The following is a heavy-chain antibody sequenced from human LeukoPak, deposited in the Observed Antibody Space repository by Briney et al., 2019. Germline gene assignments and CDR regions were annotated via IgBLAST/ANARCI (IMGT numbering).Heavy chain of an antibody. Sequence: ASVKVSCKAPGGTFSRYAISWVRQAPGQGLEWMGQIIPIFATTNYAQKFQGRVTITADASTSTAYMDLRSLRSDDTAVYYCARAPWDIVVVPAAPRYYYMDVWGKGTTVTVSS. CDR3: ARAPWDIVVVPAAPRYYYMDV. CDR1: GGTFSRYA. J-gene: IGHJ6*03. CDR2: IIPIFATT. V-gene: IGHV1-69*13. D-gene: IGHD2-2*01.